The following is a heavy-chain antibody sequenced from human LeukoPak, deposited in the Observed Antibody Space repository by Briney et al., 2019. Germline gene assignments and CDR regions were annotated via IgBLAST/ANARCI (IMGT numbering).Heavy chain of an antibody. CDR1: GYTFTGYY. Sequence: ASVKVSCKASGYTFTGYYMHWVRQAPGQGLEWMGWINPHSGDTNFAQKFQGRVTMTRDTSISTAYMELSRLRSDDTAVYYCARGGYGDYLSIDYWGQGTLVTVSS. D-gene: IGHD4-17*01. CDR3: ARGGYGDYLSIDY. J-gene: IGHJ4*02. V-gene: IGHV1-2*02. CDR2: INPHSGDT.